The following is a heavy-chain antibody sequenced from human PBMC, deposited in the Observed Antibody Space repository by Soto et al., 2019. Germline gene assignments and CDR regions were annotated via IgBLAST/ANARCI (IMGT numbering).Heavy chain of an antibody. Sequence: GGSLRLSCAASGFSFGSYGMHWVRQAPGKGLQWVAVIWYDGNNKYYADSVKGRFTISRDNSKDTLYLQMNSLRVEDTAVYYCARDMARAARPVSAPELAPPRRVDYKYGMDVWGQGTTVTSP. CDR3: ARDMARAARPVSAPELAPPRRVDYKYGMDV. CDR1: GFSFGSYG. D-gene: IGHD6-6*01. J-gene: IGHJ6*02. V-gene: IGHV3-33*01. CDR2: IWYDGNNK.